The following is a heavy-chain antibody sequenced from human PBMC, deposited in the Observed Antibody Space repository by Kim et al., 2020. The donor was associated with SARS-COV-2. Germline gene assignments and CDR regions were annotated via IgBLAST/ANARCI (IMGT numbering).Heavy chain of an antibody. V-gene: IGHV3-23*01. CDR1: GFIFSNYA. D-gene: IGHD6-25*01. J-gene: IGHJ4*02. CDR3: AKLRGQGIAAANY. CDR2: IVGTDLST. Sequence: GGSLRLSCAASGFIFSNYALSWVRQAPGKGLEWVSTIVGTDLSTHYADSVKGRFTISRDNSKSTLFLQMNSLRAEDTAVYYCAKLRGQGIAAANYWGQGTLVTVSS.